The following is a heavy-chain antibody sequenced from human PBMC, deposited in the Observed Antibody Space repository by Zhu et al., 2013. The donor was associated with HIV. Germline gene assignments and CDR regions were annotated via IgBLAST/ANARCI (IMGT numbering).Heavy chain of an antibody. J-gene: IGHJ3*02. D-gene: IGHD1-26*01. CDR1: GYTFTSYA. V-gene: IGHV1-3*01. CDR2: INAGNGNT. CDR3: ARFGPHSGSYVLGAFDI. Sequence: QVQLVQSGAEVKKPGASVKVSCKASGYTFTSYAMHWVRQAPGQRLEWMGWINAGNGNTKYSQKFQGRVTITRDTSASTAYMELSSLRSEDTAVYYCARFGPHSGSYVLGAFDIWGQGTMVTVSS.